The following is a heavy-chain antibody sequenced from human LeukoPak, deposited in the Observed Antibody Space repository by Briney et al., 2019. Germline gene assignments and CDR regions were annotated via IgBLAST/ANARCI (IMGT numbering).Heavy chain of an antibody. CDR3: ARDPYVRNWNYGRGFDP. D-gene: IGHD1-7*01. Sequence: PSETLSLTCAVYVGSFSGYYWSWIRQPRRKGLEWIGEINHSGSTNYNPSLKSRVTISVDTSKNQFSLKLSSVTAADTAVYYCARDPYVRNWNYGRGFDPWGQGTLVTVSS. J-gene: IGHJ5*02. V-gene: IGHV4-34*01. CDR2: INHSGST. CDR1: VGSFSGYY.